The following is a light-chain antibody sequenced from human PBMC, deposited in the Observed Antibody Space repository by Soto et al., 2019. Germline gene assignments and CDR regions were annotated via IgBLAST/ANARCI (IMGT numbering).Light chain of an antibody. V-gene: IGKV1-39*01. CDR1: QSISSY. CDR3: QQSYSTPPT. J-gene: IGKJ1*01. Sequence: DIQMTQSTSSLFASVGDRVTITCRASQSISSYLNWYQQKPGKAPKLLIYAASSLQSGVPSRFSGSGSGTDFTLTISSLQPEDFATYYCQQSYSTPPTFGQGTKVDIK. CDR2: AAS.